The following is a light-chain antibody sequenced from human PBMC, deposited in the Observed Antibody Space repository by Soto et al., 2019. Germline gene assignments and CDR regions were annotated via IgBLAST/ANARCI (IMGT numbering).Light chain of an antibody. J-gene: IGLJ1*01. Sequence: QSVLTPPTPASGTPGPRGTLSCSGGSPNIGTNAFNWYQQLPGTAPKLLIYNNNQRPSGVPDRFSGSKSGTSASLAISGFQSEDEADYYCAAWDDSLNGYVFGTGTKVTVL. CDR1: SPNIGTNA. CDR2: NNN. CDR3: AAWDDSLNGYV. V-gene: IGLV1-44*01.